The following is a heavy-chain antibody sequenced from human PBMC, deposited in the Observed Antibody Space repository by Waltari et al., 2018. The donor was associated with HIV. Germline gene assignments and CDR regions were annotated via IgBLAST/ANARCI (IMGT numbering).Heavy chain of an antibody. Sequence: EVQLVESGGGLIQPGRSLRLSCTGSGFTFGDYLMSWVRQAPGKGLGWVGFIRSKADSGGTPAYAASVKGRFTISRDDSRSVVYLQMNSLKTEDTAVYYCTRNTLTYFDFWGQGTLVTVSS. CDR2: IRSKADSGGTP. CDR1: GFTFGDYL. CDR3: TRNTLTYFDF. V-gene: IGHV3-49*04. J-gene: IGHJ4*02.